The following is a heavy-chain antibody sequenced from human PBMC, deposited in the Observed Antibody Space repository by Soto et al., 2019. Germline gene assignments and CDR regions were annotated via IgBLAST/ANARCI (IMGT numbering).Heavy chain of an antibody. CDR2: ISGSGGST. V-gene: IGHV3-23*01. D-gene: IGHD6-6*01. CDR3: AKYRRIAARLGYGMDV. J-gene: IGHJ6*02. CDR1: GFTFSSYA. Sequence: GGSLRLSCAASGFTFSSYAMSWVRQAPGKGLEWVSAISGSGGSTYYADSVKGRFTISRDNSKNMLYLQMNSLRAEDTAVYYCAKYRRIAARLGYGMDVWGQGTTVTVSS.